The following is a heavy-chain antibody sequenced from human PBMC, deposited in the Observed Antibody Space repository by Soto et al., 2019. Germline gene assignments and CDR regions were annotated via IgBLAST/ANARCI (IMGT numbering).Heavy chain of an antibody. CDR2: IDWDDDK. CDR1: GFSLSTSGMC. J-gene: IGHJ3*02. D-gene: IGHD1-7*01. Sequence: SGPTLVNPTQTLTLTCTFSGFSLSTSGMCVSWIRQPPGKALEWLARIDWDDDKYYSTSLKTRLTISKDTSKNQVVLTMTNMDPVDTATYYCARFRITGTADAFDIWGQGTMVTVSS. CDR3: ARFRITGTADAFDI. V-gene: IGHV2-70*11.